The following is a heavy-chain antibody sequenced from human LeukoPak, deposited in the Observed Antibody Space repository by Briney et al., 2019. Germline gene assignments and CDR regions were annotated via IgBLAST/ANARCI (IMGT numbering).Heavy chain of an antibody. V-gene: IGHV4-61*02. Sequence: SETLSLTCTVSGGSISSGTYYWSWIRQPAGKGLEWIGRFYTSENTNYNPSLKSRVTISLDTSKNQFSLKLSSVTAADTAVYYCARDDFGIVGFAYWGQGTLVTVSS. CDR2: FYTSENT. J-gene: IGHJ4*02. D-gene: IGHD2/OR15-2a*01. CDR1: GGSISSGTYY. CDR3: ARDDFGIVGFAY.